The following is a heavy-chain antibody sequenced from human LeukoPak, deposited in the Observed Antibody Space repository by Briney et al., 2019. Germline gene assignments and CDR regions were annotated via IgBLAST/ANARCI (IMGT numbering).Heavy chain of an antibody. J-gene: IGHJ6*04. Sequence: PGGSLRLSCAASGFTFSSYAMSWVRQAPGKGLEWVSAISGSGGSTYYADSVKGRFTISRDNSKNTLYLQMNSLRAEDTAVYYCAKDGTLWFGELLSNYYYYGMDVWGKGTTVTDSS. CDR2: ISGSGGST. D-gene: IGHD3-10*01. CDR1: GFTFSSYA. V-gene: IGHV3-23*01. CDR3: AKDGTLWFGELLSNYYYYGMDV.